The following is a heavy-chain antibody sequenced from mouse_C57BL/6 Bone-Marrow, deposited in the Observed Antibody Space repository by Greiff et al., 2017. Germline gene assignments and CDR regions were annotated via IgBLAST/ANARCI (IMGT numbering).Heavy chain of an antibody. CDR3: AGDPFIYYYGSSWFAY. CDR1: GYTFTSYG. Sequence: QVQLQQSGAELARPGASVKLSCKASGYTFTSYGISWVKQRTGQGLEWIGEIYPRSGNTYYNEKFKGKATLTADKSSSKAYMELRSLTSEDSAVYYCAGDPFIYYYGSSWFAYWGQGTLVTVSA. D-gene: IGHD1-1*01. J-gene: IGHJ3*01. V-gene: IGHV1-81*01. CDR2: IYPRSGNT.